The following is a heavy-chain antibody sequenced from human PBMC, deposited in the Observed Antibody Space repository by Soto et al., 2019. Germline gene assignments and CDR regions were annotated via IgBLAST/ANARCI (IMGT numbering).Heavy chain of an antibody. Sequence: PTLVNPTQTLTLTCTFSGFSLSTSGMGVSWIRQPPGKALEWLARIDWDDDRYYSTSLKTRLTISKDTSKNQVVLTMTNMDPVDAATYYCARIPKYSNGWYYFDYWGHGTLVTVSS. CDR1: GFSLSTSGMG. V-gene: IGHV2-70*11. CDR3: ARIPKYSNGWYYFDY. J-gene: IGHJ4*01. CDR2: IDWDDDR. D-gene: IGHD6-19*01.